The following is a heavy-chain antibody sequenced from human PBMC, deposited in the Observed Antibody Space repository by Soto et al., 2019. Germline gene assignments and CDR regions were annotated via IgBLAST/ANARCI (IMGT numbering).Heavy chain of an antibody. Sequence: QVQLVESGGGVVQPGRSLRLSCAASGFTFSSYAMHWVRQAPGKGLEWVAVISYDGSNKYYADSVKGRFTISRDKHKNTLYLQMNSLRAEDTAVYYCAGSRYRSGWNQDSDYYGMDVWCQGTTVNVSS. J-gene: IGHJ6*02. CDR3: AGSRYRSGWNQDSDYYGMDV. V-gene: IGHV3-30-3*01. CDR2: ISYDGSNK. CDR1: GFTFSSYA. D-gene: IGHD6-19*01.